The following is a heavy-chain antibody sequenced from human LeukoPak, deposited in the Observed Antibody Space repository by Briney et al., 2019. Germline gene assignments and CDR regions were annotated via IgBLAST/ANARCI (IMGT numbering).Heavy chain of an antibody. Sequence: SETLSLTCTVSGGSISSGSYYWVWMRQPAGKGLEWIVRIYTSWITNYNPSLKSRVTISVDTSKNQFSLKLSSVTAADTAVYYCARDSGSLGYWGQGTLVTVSS. V-gene: IGHV4-61*02. CDR3: ARDSGSLGY. J-gene: IGHJ4*02. CDR2: IYTSWIT. D-gene: IGHD1-26*01. CDR1: GGSISSGSYY.